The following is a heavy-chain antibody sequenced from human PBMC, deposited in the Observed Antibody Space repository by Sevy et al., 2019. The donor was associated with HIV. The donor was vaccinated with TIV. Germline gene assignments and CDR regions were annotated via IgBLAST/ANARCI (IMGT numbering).Heavy chain of an antibody. J-gene: IGHJ5*02. D-gene: IGHD2-21*01. CDR2: IGGGDT. Sequence: GGSLRLSCATSVFTFNIYATSWVRQAPGKGLEWVSTIGGGDTYYADSVKGRFTISRDDSKSAVYLQMNSLRADDTAVYYCAKDGVSRNKLWDWFDPWGQGTLSPSPQ. V-gene: IGHV3-23*01. CDR3: AKDGVSRNKLWDWFDP. CDR1: VFTFNIYA.